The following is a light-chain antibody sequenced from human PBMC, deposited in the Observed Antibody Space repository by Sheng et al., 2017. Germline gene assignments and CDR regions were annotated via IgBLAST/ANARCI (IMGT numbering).Light chain of an antibody. V-gene: IGKV4-1*01. Sequence: DFVMTQSPDSLAVSLGERATINCKSSQTVFYSSTNKNYLAWYQQKPGQPPELLIFWASTRKSGVPDRFSGSGSGTDFTLTISSLQAEDVAVYYCQQYFSTPLTFGGGTKVEI. CDR1: QTVFYSSTNKNY. J-gene: IGKJ4*01. CDR3: QQYFSTPLT. CDR2: WAS.